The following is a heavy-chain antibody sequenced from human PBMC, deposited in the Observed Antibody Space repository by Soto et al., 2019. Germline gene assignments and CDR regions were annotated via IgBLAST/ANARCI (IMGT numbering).Heavy chain of an antibody. V-gene: IGHV3-15*07. Sequence: EVQLVESGGGLVKPGGSLRLSCGGSGFPFSNAWMNWVRQAPGKGLEWVGRIKSKSDGGTTDYATPVKGRFTISRDDSKNMLYLQMNRLQTEDTAVYFCARSYHTYYFDYWGRGTLVAVSS. CDR1: GFPFSNAW. CDR3: ARSYHTYYFDY. CDR2: IKSKSDGGTT. J-gene: IGHJ4*01. D-gene: IGHD1-26*01.